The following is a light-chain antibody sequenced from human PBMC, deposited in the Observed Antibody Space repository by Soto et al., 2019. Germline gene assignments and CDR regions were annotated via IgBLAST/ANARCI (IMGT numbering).Light chain of an antibody. CDR1: QDIRNS. J-gene: IGKJ4*01. CDR3: HNYNSAPLT. V-gene: IGKV1-27*01. CDR2: ATS. Sequence: EIQMTQSPSSLSASVGDRVTITCRASQDIRNSLAWYQQKPGKVPKVLIYATSILQSGVPARFSGSGSGTDFTLPISSLQPEDVATYYCHNYNSAPLTFGGGTKVEI.